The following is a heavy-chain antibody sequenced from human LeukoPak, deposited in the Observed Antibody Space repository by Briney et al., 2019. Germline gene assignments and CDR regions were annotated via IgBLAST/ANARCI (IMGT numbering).Heavy chain of an antibody. J-gene: IGHJ4*02. D-gene: IGHD1-26*01. V-gene: IGHV4-34*01. CDR2: INRSGST. CDR1: GGSFSGYY. CDR3: ARGWELLEKYYFDY. Sequence: SETLSLTCAVYGGSFSGYYWSWIRQPPGKGLEWIGEINRSGSTNYNPSLKSRVPISVDTSKNQFSLKLSSVPAADPAVYYCARGWELLEKYYFDYWGQGTLVSVCS.